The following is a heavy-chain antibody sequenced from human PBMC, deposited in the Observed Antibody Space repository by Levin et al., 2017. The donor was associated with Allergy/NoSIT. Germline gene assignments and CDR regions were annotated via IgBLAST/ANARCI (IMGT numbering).Heavy chain of an antibody. Sequence: SETLSLTCAVYGGSFNDYYWTWIRQPPGKGLEWIGEINHSGSTNYNPSLKSRVTISVDTSKNQFSLKLSSLTAADTAVYSCARAHYDSSGFRGRYFQHWGPGTLVTVSS. D-gene: IGHD3-22*01. CDR1: GGSFNDYY. J-gene: IGHJ1*01. V-gene: IGHV4-34*01. CDR2: INHSGST. CDR3: ARAHYDSSGFRGRYFQH.